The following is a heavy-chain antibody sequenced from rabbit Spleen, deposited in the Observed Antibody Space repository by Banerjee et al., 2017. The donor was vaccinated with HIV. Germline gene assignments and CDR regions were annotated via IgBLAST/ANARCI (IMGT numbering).Heavy chain of an antibody. CDR1: GVSFSSSSY. D-gene: IGHD1-1*01. CDR2: IDTGSSGCT. Sequence: QSLEESGGDLVKPGASLTLTCTASGVSFSSSSYMCWVRQAPGKGLEWIACIDTGSSGCTYYATWAKGRFPCSKTTSTTVTMQITRLTAADTATYFCARDTSSSFTSYSMGLWGPGTLVTVS. J-gene: IGHJ6*01. V-gene: IGHV1S40*01. CDR3: ARDTSSSFTSYSMGL.